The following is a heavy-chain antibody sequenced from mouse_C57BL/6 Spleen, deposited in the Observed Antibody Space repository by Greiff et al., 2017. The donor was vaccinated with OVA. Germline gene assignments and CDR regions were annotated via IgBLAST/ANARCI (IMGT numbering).Heavy chain of an antibody. D-gene: IGHD2-1*01. Sequence: VQLQQSGTVLARPGASVKMSFKTSGYTFTSYWMHWVKQRPGQGLEWIGAIYPGNSDTSYNQKFKGKAKLTAVTSASTAYMELSSLTNEDSAVYYCTDGNYGYFDVWGTGTTVTVSS. CDR3: TDGNYGYFDV. V-gene: IGHV1-5*01. CDR2: IYPGNSDT. J-gene: IGHJ1*03. CDR1: GYTFTSYW.